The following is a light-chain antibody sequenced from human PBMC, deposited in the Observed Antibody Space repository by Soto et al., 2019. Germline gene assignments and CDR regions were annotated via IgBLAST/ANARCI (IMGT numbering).Light chain of an antibody. J-gene: IGKJ1*01. CDR3: QHWT. Sequence: DIQMPQSLSTLSASVGESFTITCRASQGISSYLAWYQQKPGKAPKLLIYAASTLQSGVPSRFSGSGSGTDFTLTISSLQPEDFATYYCQHWTFGQGTKVDIK. V-gene: IGKV1-9*01. CDR1: QGISSY. CDR2: AAS.